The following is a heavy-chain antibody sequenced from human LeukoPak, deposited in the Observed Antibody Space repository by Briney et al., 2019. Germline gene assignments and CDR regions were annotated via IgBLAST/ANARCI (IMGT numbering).Heavy chain of an antibody. D-gene: IGHD6-13*01. CDR2: INHSGST. J-gene: IGHJ4*02. Sequence: SETLSLTCAVYGGSFSGYYWSWIRQPPGKGLEWIGEINHSGSTNYNPSLKSRVTISVDTSKNQFSLKLSSVTAAGTAVYYCAAAAGTRYFDYWGQGTLVTVSS. CDR3: AAAAGTRYFDY. CDR1: GGSFSGYY. V-gene: IGHV4-34*01.